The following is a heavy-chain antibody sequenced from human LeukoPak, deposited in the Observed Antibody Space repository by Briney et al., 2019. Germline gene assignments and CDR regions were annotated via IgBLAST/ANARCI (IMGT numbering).Heavy chain of an antibody. Sequence: SETLSFTCTVAGASISSYNRCFSQPPPEKRQEWIGYIYYSGTTNYNPSLKSRVTISVDTSKNQFSLKLSSVTAADTAVYYCARGVYVSAVQYVYWGQGTLVTVSS. CDR3: ARGVYVSAVQYVY. J-gene: IGHJ4*02. D-gene: IGHD6-13*01. V-gene: IGHV4-59*01. CDR1: GASISSYN. CDR2: IYYSGTT.